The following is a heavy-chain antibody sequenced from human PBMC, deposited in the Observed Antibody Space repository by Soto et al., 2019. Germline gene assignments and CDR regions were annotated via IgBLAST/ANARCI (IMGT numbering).Heavy chain of an antibody. CDR1: GFTFSSYG. CDR3: AKARSGWYHDY. Sequence: QVQLVESGGGVVRPGRSLRLSCAASGFTFSSYGMHWVRQAPGKGLEWVAVISYDGSNKYYADSVKGRFTISRDNSKNTLELQMNSLRAEDTAVYYCAKARSGWYHDYWGQGTLVTVSS. V-gene: IGHV3-30*18. J-gene: IGHJ4*02. CDR2: ISYDGSNK. D-gene: IGHD6-19*01.